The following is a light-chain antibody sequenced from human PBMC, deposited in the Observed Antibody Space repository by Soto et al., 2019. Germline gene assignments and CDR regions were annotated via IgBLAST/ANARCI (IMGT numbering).Light chain of an antibody. CDR1: SSNIGNNA. CDR2: DNI. CDR3: AAWGDNLNGWG. V-gene: IGLV1-44*01. Sequence: QSVLTQPPSASGTPGQRVTISCSGSSSNIGNNAVNWYQQFPGTAPKLLIYDNIQRPSGVPDRFSGSKSGTSASLAISGLQSEDEADYYCAAWGDNLNGWGFGGGTKVTVL. J-gene: IGLJ3*02.